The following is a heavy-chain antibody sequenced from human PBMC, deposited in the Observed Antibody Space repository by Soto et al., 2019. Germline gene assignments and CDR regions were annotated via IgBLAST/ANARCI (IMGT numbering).Heavy chain of an antibody. CDR3: ARGYYYGSGSYYLDYYYYGMDV. J-gene: IGHJ6*02. CDR2: IYTSGST. Sequence: SETLSLTCTVSVGSISRYYWSWSRQPAGKGLEWIGRIYTSGSTNYNPSLKSRVTMSVDTSKNQFSLKLSSVTAADTAVYYCARGYYYGSGSYYLDYYYYGMDVWGQGTTVTVSS. CDR1: VGSISRYY. D-gene: IGHD3-10*01. V-gene: IGHV4-4*07.